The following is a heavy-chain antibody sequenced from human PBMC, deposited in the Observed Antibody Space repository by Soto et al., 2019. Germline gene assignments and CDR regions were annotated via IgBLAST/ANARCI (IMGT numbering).Heavy chain of an antibody. CDR2: ISGSGNYT. Sequence: EMHLVESGGGLVKPGGSLRLSCAASGFTFSTYSMNWVRQAPGKGLEWVSSISGSGNYTHYADFLRGRFTISRDNATTSLYLQMNSLRAEDTAVYYCAREGINNYNEYYFDSWGQGTVVTVSS. V-gene: IGHV3-21*01. CDR1: GFTFSTYS. J-gene: IGHJ4*02. CDR3: AREGINNYNEYYFDS. D-gene: IGHD4-4*01.